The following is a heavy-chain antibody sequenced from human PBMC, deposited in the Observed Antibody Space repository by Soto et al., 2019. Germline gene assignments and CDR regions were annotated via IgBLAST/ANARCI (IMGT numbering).Heavy chain of an antibody. D-gene: IGHD6-6*01. CDR2: IYYTGST. V-gene: IGHV4-61*01. CDR1: GGSVTSDNFY. Sequence: SETLSLTCTVSGGSVTSDNFYWSLVRQPPGRGLEWIGYIYYTGSTSYNPSLKSRVTISIDTSRNQFSMKLSSVTAADTAVYYCAREVSNSTEAFDSWGQGSLVTVSS. J-gene: IGHJ4*02. CDR3: AREVSNSTEAFDS.